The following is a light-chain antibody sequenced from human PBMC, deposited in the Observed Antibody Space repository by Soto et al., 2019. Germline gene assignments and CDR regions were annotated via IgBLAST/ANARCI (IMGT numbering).Light chain of an antibody. CDR1: PSVSSSY. V-gene: IGKV3-20*01. J-gene: IGKJ1*01. Sequence: ELVLTQSPGPLSLSPRERATLSFSASPSVSSSYLAWYQQKPGQAPRLLIYGASSRATGIPDRFSVSGSVTDFTLSISRLEPDDFAVYYCQQYGSSPSYGQGTKVEIK. CDR2: GAS. CDR3: QQYGSSPS.